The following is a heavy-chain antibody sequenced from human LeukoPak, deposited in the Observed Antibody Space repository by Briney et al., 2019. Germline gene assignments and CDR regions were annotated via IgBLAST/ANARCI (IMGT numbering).Heavy chain of an antibody. CDR2: IYYSGST. J-gene: IGHJ4*02. V-gene: IGHV4-59*08. CDR3: ARRGYSSSWYYFDY. Sequence: PSETLSLTCIVSGGSISTYYWSWIRQHPGKGLEWIGYIYYSGSTYYNPSLKSRVTISVDTSKNQFSLKLSSVTAADTAVYYCARRGYSSSWYYFDYWGQGTLVTVSS. CDR1: GGSISTYY. D-gene: IGHD6-13*01.